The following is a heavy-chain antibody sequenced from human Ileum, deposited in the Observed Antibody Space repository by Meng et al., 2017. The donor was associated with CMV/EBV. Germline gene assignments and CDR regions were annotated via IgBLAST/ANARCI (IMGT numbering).Heavy chain of an antibody. D-gene: IGHD1/OR15-1a*01. Sequence: HQPGPGPVNPSQTLSLPCAISGDSVSSNIAAWNWIRQSPSRGLEWLGRTYYRSKWYSDSAISVRSRLSVSPDTSRNQFSLQLTSVTPEDTAVYYCARGSHGTTVSLFDSWGQGILVTVSS. V-gene: IGHV6-1*01. J-gene: IGHJ4*02. CDR3: ARGSHGTTVSLFDS. CDR2: TYYRSKWYS. CDR1: GDSVSSNIAA.